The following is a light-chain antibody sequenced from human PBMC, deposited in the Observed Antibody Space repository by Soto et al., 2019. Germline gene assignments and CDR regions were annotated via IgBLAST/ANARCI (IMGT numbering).Light chain of an antibody. J-gene: IGKJ5*01. CDR3: MQALQTPLT. V-gene: IGKV2-28*01. CDR2: LGS. Sequence: EIVMTQSPLSLSVTPGESASISCRSSQSLLHSNGNSYFDWYLQKPGQSPQLLIYLGSNRASGVPDRFSGSGSGTDFTLKISRVEAEDVGVYYCMQALQTPLTVGQGTRLEIK. CDR1: QSLLHSNGNSY.